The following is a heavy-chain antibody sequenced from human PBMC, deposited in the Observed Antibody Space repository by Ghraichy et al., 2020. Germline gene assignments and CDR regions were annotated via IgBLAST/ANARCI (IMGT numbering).Heavy chain of an antibody. Sequence: SETLSLTCAVSGGSISSSNWWSWVRQPPGKGLEWIGEIYHSGSTNYNPSLKSRVTISVDKSKNQFSLKLSSVTAADTAVYYCATLTIIKYLAAAGSDYMDVWGKGTTVTVSS. CDR2: IYHSGST. J-gene: IGHJ6*03. CDR3: ATLTIIKYLAAAGSDYMDV. CDR1: GGSISSSNW. V-gene: IGHV4-4*02. D-gene: IGHD6-13*01.